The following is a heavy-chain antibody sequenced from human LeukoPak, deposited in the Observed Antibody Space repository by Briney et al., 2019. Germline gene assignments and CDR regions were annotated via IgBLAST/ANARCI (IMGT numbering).Heavy chain of an antibody. J-gene: IGHJ4*02. CDR3: ARDRIAARPGGLDY. V-gene: IGHV4-30-4*01. CDR2: IYYSGST. CDR1: GGSISSGDYY. Sequence: SQTLSLTCTVPGGSISSGDYYWSWIRQPPGKGLEWIGYIYYSGSTYYNPSLESRITISVDTSKNQFSLKLSSVTAADTAVYYCARDRIAARPGGLDYWGQGTLVTVSS. D-gene: IGHD6-6*01.